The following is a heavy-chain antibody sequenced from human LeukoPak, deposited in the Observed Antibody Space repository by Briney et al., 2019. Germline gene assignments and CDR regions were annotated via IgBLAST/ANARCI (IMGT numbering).Heavy chain of an antibody. CDR2: IIPIFGTA. CDR1: GGTFSSYA. V-gene: IGHV1-69*01. CDR3: ARIQSPFSSEADTRQYFDY. D-gene: IGHD6-13*01. Sequence: SVKVSCKASGGTFSSYAISWVRQAPGQGLEWMGGIIPIFGTANYAQKFQGRVTITADESTSTAYMELSSLRSEDTAVYYCARIQSPFSSEADTRQYFDYWGQGTLVTVSS. J-gene: IGHJ4*02.